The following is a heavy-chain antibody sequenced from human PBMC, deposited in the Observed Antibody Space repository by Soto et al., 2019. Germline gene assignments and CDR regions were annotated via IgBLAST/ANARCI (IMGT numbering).Heavy chain of an antibody. D-gene: IGHD6-13*01. CDR3: ARAKGEMSSSLTYYFDY. V-gene: IGHV1-18*01. J-gene: IGHJ4*02. Sequence: ASVKVSCKASGYTFTNYGFSWVRQAPGQGLEWMGWISPINGTANYAQKFQGRVTITTDKSTSTAYMELSSLRSEDTAVYYCARAKGEMSSSLTYYFDYWGQGTLVTVSS. CDR1: GYTFTNYG. CDR2: ISPINGTA.